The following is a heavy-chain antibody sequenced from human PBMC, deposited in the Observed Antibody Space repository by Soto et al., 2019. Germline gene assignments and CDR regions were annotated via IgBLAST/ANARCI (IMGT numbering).Heavy chain of an antibody. Sequence: QVQLQESGPGLVKPSQTLSLTCTVSGGSISSGDYYWSWIRQPPGKGLEWIGYIYYSGSTYYNPSLKSRVTISVDTSKNQFSPELSSGTAADTAVYYCARVHYGSGGPDAFDIWGQGTMVTVSS. J-gene: IGHJ3*02. V-gene: IGHV4-30-4*01. CDR2: IYYSGST. D-gene: IGHD3-10*01. CDR1: GGSISSGDYY. CDR3: ARVHYGSGGPDAFDI.